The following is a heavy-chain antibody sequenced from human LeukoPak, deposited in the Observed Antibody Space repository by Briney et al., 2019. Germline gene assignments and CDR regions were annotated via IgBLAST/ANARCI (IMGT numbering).Heavy chain of an antibody. Sequence: SETLSLTCTVSGGSISSSSYYWGWIRQPPGKGLEWIGSIYYSGSTNYNPSLKSRVTMSVDTSKNQFSLKLSSVTAADTAVYYCARDLYYYGSGSYYYYYYYYMDVWGKGTTVTISS. CDR1: GGSISSSSYY. D-gene: IGHD3-10*01. CDR3: ARDLYYYGSGSYYYYYYYYMDV. V-gene: IGHV4-39*07. J-gene: IGHJ6*03. CDR2: IYYSGST.